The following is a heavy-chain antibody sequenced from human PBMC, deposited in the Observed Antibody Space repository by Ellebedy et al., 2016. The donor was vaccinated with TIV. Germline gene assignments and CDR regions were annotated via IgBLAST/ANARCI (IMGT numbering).Heavy chain of an antibody. CDR2: IYYSGST. CDR3: ARLQYTGSRIDY. Sequence: MPSETLSLTCTVSGGSISSYYWGWIRQPPGKGLEWIGSIYYSGSTYYNPSLKSRVTISVDTSKNQFSLKLSSVTAADPAVFYCARLQYTGSRIDYWGQGTLVSVSS. J-gene: IGHJ4*02. V-gene: IGHV4-39*01. D-gene: IGHD1-26*01. CDR1: GGSISSYY.